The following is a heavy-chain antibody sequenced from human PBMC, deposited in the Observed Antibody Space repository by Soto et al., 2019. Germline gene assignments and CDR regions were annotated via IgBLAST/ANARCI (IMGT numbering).Heavy chain of an antibody. CDR2: ISGDGSST. CDR1: GFTFNIFV. Sequence: QAQLVESGGGVVQPGRSLRLSCTASGFTFNIFVMHWVRQAPGEGLEWVAGISGDGSSTHYADSVTGRFTISRDNSKNTLYLQLDSLTAEETTVYYCATEDDSSGHAGTFRHWGQGTLVTVSS. CDR3: ATEDDSSGHAGTFRH. J-gene: IGHJ1*01. D-gene: IGHD3-22*01. V-gene: IGHV3-30-3*01.